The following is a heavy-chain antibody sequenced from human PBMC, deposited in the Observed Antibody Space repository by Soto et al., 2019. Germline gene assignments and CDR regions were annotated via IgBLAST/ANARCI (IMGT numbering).Heavy chain of an antibody. J-gene: IGHJ6*02. D-gene: IGHD2-8*01. V-gene: IGHV3-33*01. Sequence: QVQLVESGGGVVQPGMSLRLSCAASGFSFSTYGMHWVRQAPGKGLEWVAVTWYDGSNKYYADSVKGRFTISRDNSKNTLYLQMNSLRAEDTALYYCARDHRIVLTVFYGMDVWGQGTTVTVSS. CDR2: TWYDGSNK. CDR1: GFSFSTYG. CDR3: ARDHRIVLTVFYGMDV.